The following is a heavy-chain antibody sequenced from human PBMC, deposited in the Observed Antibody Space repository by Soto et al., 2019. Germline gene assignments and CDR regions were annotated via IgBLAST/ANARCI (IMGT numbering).Heavy chain of an antibody. D-gene: IGHD1-1*01. Sequence: ASVQVSCKDSGYTFHDYYIHWVRQAPGQGLEWMGWINPNSGGTKYAPKFQGGVTMTRDTSITTAYMELSRLRSGDTAVYYCAREPATAKPEGVDFWGQGNLVTVSS. J-gene: IGHJ4*02. CDR2: INPNSGGT. CDR1: GYTFHDYY. V-gene: IGHV1-2*02. CDR3: AREPATAKPEGVDF.